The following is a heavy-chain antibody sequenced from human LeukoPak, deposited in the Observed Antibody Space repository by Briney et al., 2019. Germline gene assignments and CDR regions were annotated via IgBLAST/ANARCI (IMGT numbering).Heavy chain of an antibody. CDR2: INEDGSVQ. CDR3: ATRESSMARSH. Sequence: PGGSLRLFCVACGFIFSDFWMNWVRLVPGKGLEWVANINEDGSVQDYVGSVRGRFTISRDNAKNSLYLHMNSVRVEDTAVYYCATRESSMARSHWGQGTLVTISS. D-gene: IGHD3-10*01. CDR1: GFIFSDFW. J-gene: IGHJ4*02. V-gene: IGHV3-7*01.